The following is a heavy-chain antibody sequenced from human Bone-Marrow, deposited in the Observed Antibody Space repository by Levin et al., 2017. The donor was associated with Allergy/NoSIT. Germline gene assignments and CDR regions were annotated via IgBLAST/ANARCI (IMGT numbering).Heavy chain of an antibody. CDR1: GFSLNPTGGA. CDR2: IYWDELK. J-gene: IGHJ5*02. Sequence: SGPTLVKPTQTLTLTCTFSGFSLNPTGGAVGWIRQPPGGALEWLALIYWDELKRYIPSLKNRLTITKGTSKHQVVLSMTNMDPVDTATYYCAHRHYYDFIWGSYRQSNWFDPWGQGTLVAVSS. D-gene: IGHD3-16*02. V-gene: IGHV2-5*02. CDR3: AHRHYYDFIWGSYRQSNWFDP.